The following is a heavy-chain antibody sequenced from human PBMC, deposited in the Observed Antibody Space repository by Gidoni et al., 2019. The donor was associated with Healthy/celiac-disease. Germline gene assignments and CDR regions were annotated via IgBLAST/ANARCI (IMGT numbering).Heavy chain of an antibody. CDR3: ARSLGDSLSVSPPYYYYYGMDV. V-gene: IGHV3-64*01. D-gene: IGHD3-16*01. CDR1: GFTFSSYA. CDR2: ISSNGGST. J-gene: IGHJ6*02. Sequence: EVQLVESGGGLVQPGGSLRLSCAASGFTFSSYAMHWVRQAPGKGLEYVSAISSNGGSTYYANSVKGRFTISRDNSKNTLYLQMGSLRAEDMAVYYCARSLGDSLSVSPPYYYYYGMDVWGQGTTVTVSS.